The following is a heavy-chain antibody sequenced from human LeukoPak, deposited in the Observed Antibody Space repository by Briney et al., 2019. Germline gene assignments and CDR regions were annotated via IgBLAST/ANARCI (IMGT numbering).Heavy chain of an antibody. CDR2: IWYDGSNK. J-gene: IGHJ4*02. CDR3: ARGHLFLVIDY. D-gene: IGHD3-3*01. CDR1: GFTFSSYG. V-gene: IGHV3-33*01. Sequence: GGSLRLSCAASGFTFSSYGMHWVRQAPGKGLEWVAVIWYDGSNKYYADSVKGRFTISRDNSKNTLYLQMNSLRAEDTAVYYCARGHLFLVIDYWGQGTLVTVSS.